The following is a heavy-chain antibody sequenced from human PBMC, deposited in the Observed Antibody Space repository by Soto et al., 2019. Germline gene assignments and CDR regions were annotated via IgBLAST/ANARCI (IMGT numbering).Heavy chain of an antibody. V-gene: IGHV5-51*01. D-gene: IGHD1-1*01. CDR1: GYSFTDNW. CDR3: ARRDWNVTNSDYFTY. CDR2: VLPHDSEA. J-gene: IGHJ4*02. Sequence: EVQLVQSAAEVKKPGESLKISCEASGYSFTDNWIGWVRQMPGKGLEWMGMVLPHDSEARVSPSLQGQVTISADKSINTAYLQWSSLKASDTAMYYGARRDWNVTNSDYFTYWGQGTLVTVSS.